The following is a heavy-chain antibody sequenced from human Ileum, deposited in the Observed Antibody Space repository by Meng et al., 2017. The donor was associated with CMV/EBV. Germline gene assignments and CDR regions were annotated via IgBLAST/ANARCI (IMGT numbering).Heavy chain of an antibody. CDR2: IDTDGSST. J-gene: IGHJ4*02. CDR1: GFTFSRYW. V-gene: IGHV3-74*01. CDR3: ARVSSLGYYFDH. Sequence: GESLKISCAASGFTFSRYWVHWVRQGPGKGPVWVSRIDTDGSSTIYADSVRGRFTISRDNAKNTLHLQMNSLRPEDTAVYYCARVSSLGYYFDHWGQGTLVTVSS. D-gene: IGHD7-27*01.